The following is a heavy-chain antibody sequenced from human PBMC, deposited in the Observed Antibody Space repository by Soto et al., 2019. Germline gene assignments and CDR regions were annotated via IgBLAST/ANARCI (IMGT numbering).Heavy chain of an antibody. CDR2: ISWNSGSI. V-gene: IGHV3-9*01. Sequence: GGSLRLSCAASGFTFDDYAMHWVRQAPGKGLEWVSGISWNSGSIGYADSVKGRFTISRDNAKNSLYLQMNSLRAEDTALYYCAKNRIPRGYSYGFDYWGQGTLVTVSS. D-gene: IGHD5-18*01. CDR3: AKNRIPRGYSYGFDY. CDR1: GFTFDDYA. J-gene: IGHJ4*02.